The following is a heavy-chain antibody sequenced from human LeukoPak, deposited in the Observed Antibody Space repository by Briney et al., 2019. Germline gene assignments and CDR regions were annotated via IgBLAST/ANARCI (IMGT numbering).Heavy chain of an antibody. D-gene: IGHD1/OR15-1a*01. J-gene: IGHJ5*02. Sequence: ASVKVSCKASGYXFTGYYIHWVRQAPGQGLEWMGWINPNSGGTNYAQRFQGRVTMTRDASISTAYMELSRLRSDDTAVYYCARAKGVNTRAWFDPWGQGTLVTVSS. CDR2: INPNSGGT. CDR1: GYXFTGYY. V-gene: IGHV1-2*02. CDR3: ARAKGVNTRAWFDP.